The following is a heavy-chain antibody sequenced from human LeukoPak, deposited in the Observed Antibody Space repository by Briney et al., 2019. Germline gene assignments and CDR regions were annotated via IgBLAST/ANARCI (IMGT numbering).Heavy chain of an antibody. V-gene: IGHV1-69*05. Sequence: SVKVSCKASGGTFSSYANSWVRQAPGQGLEWMGGIIPIFGTANYAQKFQGRVTITTDESTSTAYMELSSLRSEDTAVYYCARGDYGDYYFDYWGQGTLVTVSS. D-gene: IGHD4-17*01. CDR3: ARGDYGDYYFDY. CDR1: GGTFSSYA. J-gene: IGHJ4*02. CDR2: IIPIFGTA.